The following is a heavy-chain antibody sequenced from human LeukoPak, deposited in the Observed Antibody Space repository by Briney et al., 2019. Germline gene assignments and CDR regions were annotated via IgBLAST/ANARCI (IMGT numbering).Heavy chain of an antibody. CDR3: ARDYASNFDWLPHYYYYYGMDV. Sequence: GGSLRLSCAASGFTFSSYSMNWVRQAPGKGLEWVSYISSSSSTIYYADSVKGRFTISRDNAKNSLYLQMNSLRAEDTAVYYCARDYASNFDWLPHYYYYYGMDVWGQGTTVTVSS. D-gene: IGHD3-9*01. CDR2: ISSSSSTI. CDR1: GFTFSSYS. J-gene: IGHJ6*02. V-gene: IGHV3-48*04.